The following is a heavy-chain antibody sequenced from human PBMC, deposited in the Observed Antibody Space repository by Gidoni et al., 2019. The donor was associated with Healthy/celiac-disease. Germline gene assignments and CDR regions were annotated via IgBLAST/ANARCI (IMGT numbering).Heavy chain of an antibody. Sequence: EVQRLGSGGGLGQRGGSRRLSCAAAGFTFSSYAMSWVRQAPGKGLEWVSAISGSGGSTYYADSVKGRFTISRDNSKNTLYLQMNSLRAEDTAVYYCAKVAYNWNPGVAFAIWGQGTMVTVSS. CDR2: ISGSGGST. V-gene: IGHV3-23*01. J-gene: IGHJ3*02. CDR3: AKVAYNWNPGVAFAI. CDR1: GFTFSSYA. D-gene: IGHD1-20*01.